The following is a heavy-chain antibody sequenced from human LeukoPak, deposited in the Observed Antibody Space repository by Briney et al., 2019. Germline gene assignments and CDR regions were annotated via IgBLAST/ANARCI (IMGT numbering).Heavy chain of an antibody. Sequence: SETLSLTCAVSGSSINSDYFCAWIRQPPGKGLEWIGSIHHSGTIYYNPSLRSRVTISVGTSENHFSLNLNSVTAADTALYYCARHSRVIVGAICAYDFWGQGTKVTVSS. CDR3: ARHSRVIVGAICAYDF. J-gene: IGHJ3*01. CDR2: IHHSGTI. V-gene: IGHV4-38-2*01. D-gene: IGHD1-26*01. CDR1: GSSINSDYF.